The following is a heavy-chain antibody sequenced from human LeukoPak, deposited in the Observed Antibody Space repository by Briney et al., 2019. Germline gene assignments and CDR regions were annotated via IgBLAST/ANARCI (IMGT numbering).Heavy chain of an antibody. CDR3: ARVSWSGYYPFNYYYYYYMDV. D-gene: IGHD3-3*01. Sequence: SETLSLTCTVSGGSISSHYWSWIRQPPGKGLEWIGYIYYSGSTNYHPSLKSRVTISVDTSKNQFSLKLSSVTAADTAVYYCARVSWSGYYPFNYYYYYYMDVWGKGTTVTVSS. CDR2: IYYSGST. V-gene: IGHV4-59*11. J-gene: IGHJ6*03. CDR1: GGSISSHY.